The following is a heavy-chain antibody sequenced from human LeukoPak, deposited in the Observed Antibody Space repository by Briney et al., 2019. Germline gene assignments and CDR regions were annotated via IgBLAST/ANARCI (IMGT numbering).Heavy chain of an antibody. V-gene: IGHV3-30-3*01. CDR2: ISYDGVNK. D-gene: IGHD2-15*01. Sequence: SGGSLRLSCAASGFTFSNYAIHWVRQAPGKGLEWVAVISYDGVNKYYADSVEGRFTISRDNSKNTLYLQMNSLSAEDTAVYYCARDRRYIPVVVDATRGGYFDYWGQGTLVTVSS. J-gene: IGHJ4*02. CDR3: ARDRRYIPVVVDATRGGYFDY. CDR1: GFTFSNYA.